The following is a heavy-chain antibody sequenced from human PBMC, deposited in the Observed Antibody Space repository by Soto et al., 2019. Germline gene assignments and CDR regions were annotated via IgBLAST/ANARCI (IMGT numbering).Heavy chain of an antibody. CDR1: GYTFTRYT. J-gene: IGHJ5*02. CDR3: ARRIAPGQLDP. D-gene: IGHD2-15*01. Sequence: ASVKVSCKASGYTFTRYTMNWVRQAPGQRLEWMGWINPDNGNTKSSQKFQDRVIITRDTSASTAYMDLSSLRSEDTAVYYCARRIAPGQLDPWGQVTLVTVSS. CDR2: INPDNGNT. V-gene: IGHV1-3*01.